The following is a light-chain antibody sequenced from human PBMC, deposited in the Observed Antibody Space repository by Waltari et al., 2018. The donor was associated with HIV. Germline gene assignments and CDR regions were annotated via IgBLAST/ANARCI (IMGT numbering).Light chain of an antibody. CDR1: SGNIGKSNL. J-gene: IGLJ1*01. CDR3: CSYAGTTDFFV. Sequence: QSALTQQASVSGSLGQSITISCNGTSGNIGKSNLVSWYQQHPAKAPKLLIYEVTKRPSGISSRFSASKSDNTAALTISGLQADDEATYFCCSYAGTTDFFVFGGGT. CDR2: EVT. V-gene: IGLV2-23*02.